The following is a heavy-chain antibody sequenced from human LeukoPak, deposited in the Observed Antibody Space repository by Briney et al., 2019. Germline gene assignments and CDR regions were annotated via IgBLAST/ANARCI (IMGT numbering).Heavy chain of an antibody. CDR3: AKAYYDSSGYYYIPFDY. CDR2: ISGSGGST. J-gene: IGHJ4*02. Sequence: GGSLRLSCAASGFTFSSYAMSWVRQAPGKGLEWVSAISGSGGSTYYADSVKGRFTISRDNSKNTLYLQMNSLRAEDTAVYYCAKAYYDSSGYYYIPFDYWGEGTLVTVSS. D-gene: IGHD3-22*01. V-gene: IGHV3-23*01. CDR1: GFTFSSYA.